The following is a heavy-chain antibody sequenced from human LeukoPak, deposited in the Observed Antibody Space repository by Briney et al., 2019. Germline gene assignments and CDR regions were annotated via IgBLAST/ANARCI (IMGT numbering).Heavy chain of an antibody. CDR2: INHSGST. CDR3: ARHGTPLRYGSGNYYKGAPFDY. J-gene: IGHJ4*02. Sequence: PSETLSLTCTVSGGSISSSSYYWGWIRQPPGKGLEWIGEINHSGSTNYNPSLRSRVTISVDTSKNQFSLKLSSVTAADTVVYYCARHGTPLRYGSGNYYKGAPFDYWGQGTLVTVSS. D-gene: IGHD3-10*01. CDR1: GGSISSSSYY. V-gene: IGHV4-39*01.